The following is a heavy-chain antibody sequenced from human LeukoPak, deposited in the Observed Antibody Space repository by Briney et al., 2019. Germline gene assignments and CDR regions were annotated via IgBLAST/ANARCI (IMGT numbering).Heavy chain of an antibody. J-gene: IGHJ5*02. Sequence: ASVKVSCKASGYTFTGYYMHWVRQAPGQGLEWMGWINPNSGGTNYAQKFQGRVTMTRDTSISTAYMELSRPRSDDTAVYYCARQGRVRYCSGGSCYSSWFDPWGQGTLVTVSS. CDR3: ARQGRVRYCSGGSCYSSWFDP. D-gene: IGHD2-15*01. V-gene: IGHV1-2*02. CDR2: INPNSGGT. CDR1: GYTFTGYY.